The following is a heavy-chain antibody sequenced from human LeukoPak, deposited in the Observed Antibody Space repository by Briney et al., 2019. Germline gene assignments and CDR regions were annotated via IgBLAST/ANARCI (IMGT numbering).Heavy chain of an antibody. Sequence: ASVKVSCKASGYTFTRYYMHWVRQAPGQGLEWMGWINPNSGGTNYAQKFQGRVTMTRDTSISTAYMELSRLRSDDTAVYYCARVRRAAHYFDYWGQGTLVTVSS. J-gene: IGHJ4*02. D-gene: IGHD2-15*01. CDR3: ARVRRAAHYFDY. V-gene: IGHV1-2*02. CDR1: GYTFTRYY. CDR2: INPNSGGT.